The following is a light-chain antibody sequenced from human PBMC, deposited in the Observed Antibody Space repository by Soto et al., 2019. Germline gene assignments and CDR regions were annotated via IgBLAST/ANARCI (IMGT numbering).Light chain of an antibody. J-gene: IGLJ1*01. Sequence: QSVLTQPASVSGSPGQSITISCTGTSSDVGGYNYVSLYQQHPGKAPKLMIYEVSNRPSGVSNRFSGSKSGNTASLTISGLQAEDEADYYCSSYTSSSTPYVFGTGTQLTVL. V-gene: IGLV2-14*01. CDR2: EVS. CDR3: SSYTSSSTPYV. CDR1: SSDVGGYNY.